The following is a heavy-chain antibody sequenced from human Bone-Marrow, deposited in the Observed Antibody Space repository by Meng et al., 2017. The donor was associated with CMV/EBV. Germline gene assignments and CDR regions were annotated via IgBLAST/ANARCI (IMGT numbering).Heavy chain of an antibody. D-gene: IGHD1-1*01. V-gene: IGHV3-7*01. CDR2: IKQDGSEK. CDR1: GFTFSSYW. CDR3: ARAATGILFDY. Sequence: GEYLKISCAASGFTFSSYWMSWVRQAPGKGLEWVANIKQDGSEKYYVDSVKGRFTISRDNSKNTLYLQMNSLRAEDTAVYYCARAATGILFDYWGQGTLVTVSS. J-gene: IGHJ4*02.